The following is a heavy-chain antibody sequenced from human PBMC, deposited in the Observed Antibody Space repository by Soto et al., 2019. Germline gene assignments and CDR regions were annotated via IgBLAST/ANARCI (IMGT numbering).Heavy chain of an antibody. J-gene: IGHJ6*03. V-gene: IGHV3-23*01. CDR2: ISGSGGST. CDR3: AKDPFPGPIFGHYYYMDV. Sequence: GGSLRLSCAASGFTFSSYAMSWVRQAPGKGLEWVSAISGSGGSTYYADSVKGRFTISRDNSKNTLYLQMNSLRAEDTAVYYCAKDPFPGPIFGHYYYMDVWGKGTTVTVSS. D-gene: IGHD3-3*01. CDR1: GFTFSSYA.